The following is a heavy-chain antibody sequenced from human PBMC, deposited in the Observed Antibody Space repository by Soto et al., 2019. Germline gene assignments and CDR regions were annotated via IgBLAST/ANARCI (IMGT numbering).Heavy chain of an antibody. CDR3: ARDLSLSGDGFDP. CDR2: IYNSGIT. D-gene: IGHD3-16*02. CDR1: GGSISSSAYY. Sequence: LPETLSLTCTVSGGSISSSAYYWSWIRQHPGKGLEWIGHIYNSGITSYNPSLKSRLTISLDTSKKQISLKLTSVTAADTAVYFCARDLSLSGDGFDPWGQGTLVTVSS. J-gene: IGHJ5*02. V-gene: IGHV4-31*03.